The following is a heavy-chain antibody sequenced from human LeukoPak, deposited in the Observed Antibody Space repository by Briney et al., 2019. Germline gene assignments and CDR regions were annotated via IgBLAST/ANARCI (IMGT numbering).Heavy chain of an antibody. CDR2: IIPMFGTA. CDR3: ARGGGLLLPHDY. J-gene: IGHJ4*02. Sequence: SVKVSCKASGGTFSNYTISWVRQAPGQGIEWMGRIIPMFGTANYAQKFQGRVTMTRNTSISTAYMELSSLRSEDTAVYYCARGGGLLLPHDYWGQGTLVTVSS. CDR1: GGTFSNYT. V-gene: IGHV1-69*08. D-gene: IGHD3-22*01.